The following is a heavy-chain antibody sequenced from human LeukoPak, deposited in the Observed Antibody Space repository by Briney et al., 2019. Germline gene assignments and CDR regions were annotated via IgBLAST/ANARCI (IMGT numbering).Heavy chain of an antibody. CDR1: GFTFSSYG. J-gene: IGHJ5*02. Sequence: GGSLRLSCAASGFTFSSYGMHWVRQAPGKGLEWVAVISYDGSNKYYADSVKGRFTISRDNSKNTLYLQMNSLRAEDTAVYYCARALGYCSGGSCTRGYNWFDPWGQGTLVTVPS. CDR3: ARALGYCSGGSCTRGYNWFDP. D-gene: IGHD2-15*01. V-gene: IGHV3-30*03. CDR2: ISYDGSNK.